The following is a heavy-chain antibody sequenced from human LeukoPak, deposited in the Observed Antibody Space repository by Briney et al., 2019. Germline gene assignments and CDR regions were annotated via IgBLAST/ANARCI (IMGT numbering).Heavy chain of an antibody. J-gene: IGHJ6*03. CDR1: GFTFADYP. CDR2: ISWNSGNK. D-gene: IGHD1-26*01. Sequence: GSSLRLSCAASGFTFADYPMHWVRQAPGKGLEWVSGISWNSGNKEYGDSVKGRFTVSRDNAKNSLHLQMNSLRADDTALYYCVKDRALVGGPYFYYMDVWGKGTMVTVS. CDR3: VKDRALVGGPYFYYMDV. V-gene: IGHV3-9*01.